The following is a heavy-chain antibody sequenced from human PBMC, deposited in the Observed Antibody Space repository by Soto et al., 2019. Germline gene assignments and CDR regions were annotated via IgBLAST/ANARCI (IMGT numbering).Heavy chain of an antibody. V-gene: IGHV3-23*01. CDR1: GFTFSSYA. CDR3: ARDERLYNWFDP. J-gene: IGHJ5*02. Sequence: PGGSLRLSCAASGFTFSSYAMSWFRQAPGKGLEWVSAISGSGGSTYYADSVKGRFTISRDNAKNSLYLQMNSLRDEDTAVYYCARDERLYNWFDPWGQGTLVTVSS. D-gene: IGHD1-1*01. CDR2: ISGSGGST.